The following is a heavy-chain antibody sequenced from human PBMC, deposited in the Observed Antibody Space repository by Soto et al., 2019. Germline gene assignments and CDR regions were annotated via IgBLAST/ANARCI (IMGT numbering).Heavy chain of an antibody. CDR1: GYTFTSYG. V-gene: IGHV1-18*01. J-gene: IGHJ6*03. Sequence: ASVKVSCKASGYTFTSYGISWVRQAPGQGLEWMGWISAYNGNTNYAQKLQGRVTMTTDTSTSTAYMELRSLRSDDTAVYYCARDNQDYMWDNYYYYMDVWGKGTTVTVCS. CDR2: ISAYNGNT. CDR3: ARDNQDYMWDNYYYYMDV. D-gene: IGHD3-16*01.